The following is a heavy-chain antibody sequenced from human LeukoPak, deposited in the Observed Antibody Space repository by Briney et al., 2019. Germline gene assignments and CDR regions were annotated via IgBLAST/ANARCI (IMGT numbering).Heavy chain of an antibody. V-gene: IGHV3-48*02. D-gene: IGHD1-26*01. J-gene: IGHJ4*02. Sequence: GGSLRLSCAASGFTFSSYDMNWVRQAPGKGLGWVSYISSSNITMYYADSVKGRFTISRDNAKNSLYLQMNSLRDEDTAIYYCARGPLGWSDFWGQGTLVTVSS. CDR2: ISSSNITM. CDR3: ARGPLGWSDF. CDR1: GFTFSSYD.